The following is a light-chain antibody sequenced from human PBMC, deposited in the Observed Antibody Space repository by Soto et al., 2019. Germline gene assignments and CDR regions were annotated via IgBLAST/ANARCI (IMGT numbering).Light chain of an antibody. Sequence: DIQMTQSPSSLSASVGGRVTITCRASQSISTYLHWYEQKPGKAPNLLIYAATTLPSGVPSRCSGSGSRKDFTPTISTLHPEDSATYCCQHSYSTPLTFGGGRKVDIK. V-gene: IGKV1-39*01. CDR3: QHSYSTPLT. CDR2: AAT. CDR1: QSISTY. J-gene: IGKJ4*01.